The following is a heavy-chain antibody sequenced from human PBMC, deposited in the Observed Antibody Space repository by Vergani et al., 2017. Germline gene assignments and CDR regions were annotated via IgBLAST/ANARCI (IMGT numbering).Heavy chain of an antibody. V-gene: IGHV3-30*02. D-gene: IGHD2-2*01. CDR1: GFTFSSYG. J-gene: IGHJ6*02. CDR3: AKDHVVVVPAAIGYYYYGMDV. Sequence: VQLVESGGGVVQPGGSLRLSCAASGFTFSSYGMHWVRQAPGKGLEWVAFIRYDGSNKYYADSVKGRFTISRDNSKNTLYLQMNSLRAEDTAVYYCAKDHVVVVPAAIGYYYYGMDVWGQGP. CDR2: IRYDGSNK.